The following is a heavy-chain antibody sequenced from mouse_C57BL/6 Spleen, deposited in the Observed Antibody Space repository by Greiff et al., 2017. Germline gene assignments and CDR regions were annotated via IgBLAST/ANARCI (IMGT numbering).Heavy chain of an antibody. CDR2: INPNNGGT. V-gene: IGHV1-26*01. CDR3: VRGYYGSSFYWYFDV. J-gene: IGHJ1*03. CDR1: GYTFTDYY. Sequence: VQLQQPGPELVKPGASVKISCKASGYTFTDYYMNWVKQSHGKSLEWIGDINPNNGGTSYNQKFKGKATLTVDKSSSTAYMELRSLTSEDSAVYYCVRGYYGSSFYWYFDVWGTGTTVTVSS. D-gene: IGHD1-1*01.